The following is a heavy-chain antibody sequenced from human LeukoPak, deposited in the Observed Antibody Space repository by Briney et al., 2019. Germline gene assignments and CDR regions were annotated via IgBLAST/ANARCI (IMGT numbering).Heavy chain of an antibody. J-gene: IGHJ4*02. Sequence: SGPTLVNPTQTFMLTCTFSGFSLSTSGVGVGWIRQPPGKALEWLALIYWDDDKYYSPSLKSRLTITKDTSKNQVVLTMTNMDPVDTATYYCAHRFVHGDYDYWGQGTLVTVSS. V-gene: IGHV2-5*02. CDR3: AHRFVHGDYDY. CDR1: GFSLSTSGVG. D-gene: IGHD4-17*01. CDR2: IYWDDDK.